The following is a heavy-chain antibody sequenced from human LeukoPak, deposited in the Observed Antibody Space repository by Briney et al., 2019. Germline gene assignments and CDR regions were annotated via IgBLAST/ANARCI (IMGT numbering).Heavy chain of an antibody. CDR2: INPSGGST. CDR1: GYTFTSYY. Sequence: GASVEVSCKASGYTFTSYYIHWVRQAPGQGLEWMGIINPSGGSTSYAQKFQGRVTMTRDTSTSTVYMELSSLRSEDTAVYYCAGAKGDYGDYFDYWGQGTLVTVSS. V-gene: IGHV1-46*01. D-gene: IGHD4-17*01. J-gene: IGHJ4*02. CDR3: AGAKGDYGDYFDY.